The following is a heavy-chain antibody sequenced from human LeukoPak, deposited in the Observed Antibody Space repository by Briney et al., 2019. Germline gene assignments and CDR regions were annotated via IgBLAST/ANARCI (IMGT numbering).Heavy chain of an antibody. D-gene: IGHD1-26*01. J-gene: IGHJ4*02. CDR2: INPNSGNT. V-gene: IGHV1-8*01. CDR1: GYSFTSYD. Sequence: GASVKVSCKASGYSFTSYDINWVRQASGQGLEWMVWINPNSGNTGYAQKFQGRVTMTRDVSISTVDMELSSLTSEDTAVYYCARGSGRGSYLFDYWGQGTLATVSS. CDR3: ARGSGRGSYLFDY.